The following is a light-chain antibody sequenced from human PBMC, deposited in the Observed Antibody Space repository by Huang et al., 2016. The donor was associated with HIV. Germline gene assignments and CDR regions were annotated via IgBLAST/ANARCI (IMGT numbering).Light chain of an antibody. CDR3: QRRNSWA. V-gene: IGKV3-11*01. CDR1: QSVSNY. CDR2: DAS. J-gene: IGKJ1*01. Sequence: EIVLTQSPAILSLSPGESATLSCRASQSVSNYLAWYQQKPGQAPRLLIYDASNRATGLPARFSGSWSGTDFTLTISGLEPEDFAVYYCQRRNSWAFGQGTKVEIK.